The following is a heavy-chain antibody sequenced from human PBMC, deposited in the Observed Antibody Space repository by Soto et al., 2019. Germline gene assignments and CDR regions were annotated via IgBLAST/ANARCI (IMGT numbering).Heavy chain of an antibody. D-gene: IGHD3-3*01. CDR3: ASNYEGYYYDYGMDV. CDR1: GGSISSSSYY. Sequence: SETLSLTCTVSGGSISSSSYYWGWIRQPPGKGLEWIGSIYYSGSTYYNPSLKSRVTISVDTSKNQFSLKLSSVTAADTAVYYCASNYEGYYYDYGMDVWGQGTTVTVSS. V-gene: IGHV4-39*01. J-gene: IGHJ6*02. CDR2: IYYSGST.